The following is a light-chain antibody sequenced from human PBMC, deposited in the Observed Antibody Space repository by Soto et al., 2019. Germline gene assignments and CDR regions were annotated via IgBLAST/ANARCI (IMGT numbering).Light chain of an antibody. J-gene: IGKJ1*01. CDR2: GAS. Sequence: EIVMTQSPAILSVSPGERATLPCRASQSVSSDVAWYQQKPGQAPRLLIYGASTRATGIPARFSGSGSGTEFTLTISSLQSEDFAVYYCQQYDSWPPWTVGQGTKVDIK. V-gene: IGKV3-15*01. CDR1: QSVSSD. CDR3: QQYDSWPPWT.